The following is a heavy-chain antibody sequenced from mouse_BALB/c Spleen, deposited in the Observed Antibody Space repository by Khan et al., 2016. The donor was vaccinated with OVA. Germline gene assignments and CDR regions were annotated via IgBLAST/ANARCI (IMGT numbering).Heavy chain of an antibody. CDR3: ARSGYGNPFAY. V-gene: IGHV1S81*02. D-gene: IGHD2-1*01. CDR2: INPNNGDS. CDR1: GYTFTSYY. J-gene: IGHJ3*01. Sequence: QVQLQQSGAELVKPGTSVKISCKASGYTFTSYYMYWVKQRPGQGLEWIGGINPNNGDSNFNEKFKSKATLTVDKSYSTAYMQLGILTSEDSAVYYCARSGYGNPFAYWGQGTLVTVSA.